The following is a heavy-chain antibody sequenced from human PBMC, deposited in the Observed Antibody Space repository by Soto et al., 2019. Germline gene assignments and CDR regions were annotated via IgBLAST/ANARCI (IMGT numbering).Heavy chain of an antibody. CDR3: ARDHCSSTSCYRRSFYYGMDV. CDR1: GGTFSSYA. D-gene: IGHD2-2*01. V-gene: IGHV1-69*13. CDR2: IIPIFGTA. J-gene: IGHJ6*02. Sequence: SVKVSCKASGGTFSSYAISWVRQAPGQGLEWMGGIIPIFGTANYAQKFQGRVTITADESTSTAYMELSSLRSEDTAVYYCARDHCSSTSCYRRSFYYGMDVWGQGTTVTVS.